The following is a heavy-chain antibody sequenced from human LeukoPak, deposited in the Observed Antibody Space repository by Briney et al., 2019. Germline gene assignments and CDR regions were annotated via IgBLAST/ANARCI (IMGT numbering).Heavy chain of an antibody. CDR3: VRDLTGETAFDI. CDR2: IGTAGDT. Sequence: GGSLRLSCAASGFTFSSYEMHWVRQATGKGLEWVSGIGTAGDTYYPDSVKSRLTISREDDKHSLSLQMHSLRAGDTAVYYCVRDLTGETAFDIWGQGTMVTVCS. V-gene: IGHV3-13*01. CDR1: GFTFSSYE. D-gene: IGHD3-16*01. J-gene: IGHJ3*02.